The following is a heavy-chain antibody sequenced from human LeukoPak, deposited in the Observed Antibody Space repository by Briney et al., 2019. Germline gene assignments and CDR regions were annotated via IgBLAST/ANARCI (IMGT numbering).Heavy chain of an antibody. D-gene: IGHD5-18*01. J-gene: IGHJ4*02. V-gene: IGHV3-33*01. CDR3: ARDWERGYSYGFFDY. Sequence: GGSLRLSCAASGFTFSSYGMHWVRQAPGKGLEWVAVIWYDGSNKYYADSVKGRFTISRDNSKNTLYLQMNSLRAEDTAVYYCARDWERGYSYGFFDYWGQGTLVTVCS. CDR2: IWYDGSNK. CDR1: GFTFSSYG.